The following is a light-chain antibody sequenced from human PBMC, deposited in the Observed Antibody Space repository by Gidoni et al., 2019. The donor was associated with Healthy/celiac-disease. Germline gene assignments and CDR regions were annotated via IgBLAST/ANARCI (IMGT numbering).Light chain of an antibody. V-gene: IGKV3-15*01. Sequence: EIVMTQSPATLSVSPGERATLSCRASQSVSSNLAWYQQKPGQAPRFLIYGASTRATGVPARFSGSGSGTDFTLTISSLQSEDFTVYYCQQYNNWLGTFGQGTKVEIK. CDR2: GAS. CDR3: QQYNNWLGT. CDR1: QSVSSN. J-gene: IGKJ1*01.